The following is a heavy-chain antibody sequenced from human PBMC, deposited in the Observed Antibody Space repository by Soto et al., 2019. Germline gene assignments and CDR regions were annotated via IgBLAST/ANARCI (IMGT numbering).Heavy chain of an antibody. CDR2: IWNDGSNK. J-gene: IGHJ4*02. D-gene: IGHD1-1*01. V-gene: IGHV3-33*01. Sequence: QVQLVESGGGVVQPGRSLRLSCAASGFTFKNCAMHWVRQAPGKGREWVAMIWNDGSNKHHADSVKGRFTISRDKSKTTLSRQMDSLRAEDTAVYYWARDWNGGIFEYWGQGTLVTVSS. CDR3: ARDWNGGIFEY. CDR1: GFTFKNCA.